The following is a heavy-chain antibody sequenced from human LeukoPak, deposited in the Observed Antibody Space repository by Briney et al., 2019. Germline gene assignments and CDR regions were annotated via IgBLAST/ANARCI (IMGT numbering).Heavy chain of an antibody. J-gene: IGHJ5*02. CDR3: ARQYCSSSNCYESDSWFDP. Sequence: GASVKVSCKASGYTFTDYYIHWVRQAPGQGLEWMGWINPDSGVTNYVQDFQGRVTMTRDKSTGIAHMELSRLTSDDTAVYYCARQYCSSSNCYESDSWFDPWDQGTLVTVSS. D-gene: IGHD2-2*01. V-gene: IGHV1-2*02. CDR2: INPDSGVT. CDR1: GYTFTDYY.